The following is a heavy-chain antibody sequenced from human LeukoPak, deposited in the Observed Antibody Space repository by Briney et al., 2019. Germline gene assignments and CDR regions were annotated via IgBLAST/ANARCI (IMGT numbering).Heavy chain of an antibody. CDR3: AKGGRSYSYFDY. D-gene: IGHD1-26*01. J-gene: IGHJ4*02. CDR2: ISSSCSVGNT. CDR1: GVTLSTYA. Sequence: PGGSLRLSCAASGVTLSTYAMSWAREAPGRGLEWGSGISSSCSVGNTYYADSVKGRFTISTDNSTNTLYLQMNSLRAEDTAVYYCAKGGRSYSYFDYWGQGTLVTVSS. V-gene: IGHV3-23*01.